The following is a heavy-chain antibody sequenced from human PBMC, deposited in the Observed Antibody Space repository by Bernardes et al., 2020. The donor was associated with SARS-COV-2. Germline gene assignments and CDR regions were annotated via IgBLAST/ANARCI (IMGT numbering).Heavy chain of an antibody. CDR1: GFTFSSYG. D-gene: IGHD6-13*01. CDR2: ISYDGSNK. J-gene: IGHJ6*02. CDR3: ATGNTGNYYYGMDV. V-gene: IGHV3-30*03. Sequence: GGSLRLSCAASGFTFSSYGMHWVRQAPGKGLEWVAVISYDGSNKYYADSVKGRFTISRDNSKNTLYLQMNSLRAEDTAVYYCATGNTGNYYYGMDVWGQGTTVTVSS.